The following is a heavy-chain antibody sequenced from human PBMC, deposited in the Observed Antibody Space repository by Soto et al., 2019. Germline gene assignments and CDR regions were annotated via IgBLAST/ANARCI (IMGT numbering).Heavy chain of an antibody. Sequence: EVQLLESGGGLVQPGGSLRLSCAASGFTFSSYAMSWVHQAPGKGLEWVSAISGSGGSTYYADSVKSRFTISRDNSKNTLYLQMNSLRAEDTAVYYCAKDARKSNDYYYYYMDVWGKGTTVTVSS. CDR1: GFTFSSYA. CDR2: ISGSGGST. V-gene: IGHV3-23*01. J-gene: IGHJ6*03. CDR3: AKDARKSNDYYYYYMDV.